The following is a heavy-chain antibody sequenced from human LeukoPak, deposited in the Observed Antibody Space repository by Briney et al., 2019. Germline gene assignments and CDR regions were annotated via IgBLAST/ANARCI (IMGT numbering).Heavy chain of an antibody. D-gene: IGHD2-2*01. J-gene: IGHJ3*02. Sequence: ASVKFSGKASGYTFTSYYMHWVRQAPGQGLEWMGIINPSGGSTSYAQKFQGRVTVTRDTSTSTVCMELSSLRSEDTAVYYCARERQYQLLGGDAFDIWGQGTMVTVSS. V-gene: IGHV1-46*01. CDR1: GYTFTSYY. CDR2: INPSGGST. CDR3: ARERQYQLLGGDAFDI.